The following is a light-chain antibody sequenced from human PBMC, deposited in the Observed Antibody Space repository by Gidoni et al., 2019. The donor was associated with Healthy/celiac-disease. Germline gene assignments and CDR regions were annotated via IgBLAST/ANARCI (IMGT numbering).Light chain of an antibody. CDR2: EVS. Sequence: QSALNQPASVSGSPGQSITLSCTGPSSDVGSYNLVSWYQQPPGKAPKLMIYEVSNRPSGVSNRFSGSKSGNTSSLTISGLQAEDEADYYCCSYAGSSTLNWVFGGGTKLTVL. CDR3: CSYAGSSTLNWV. J-gene: IGLJ3*02. CDR1: SSDVGSYNL. V-gene: IGLV2-23*02.